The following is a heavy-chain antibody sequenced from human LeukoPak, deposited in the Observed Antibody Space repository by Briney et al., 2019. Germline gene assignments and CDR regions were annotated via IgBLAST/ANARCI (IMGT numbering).Heavy chain of an antibody. CDR3: ARNTMVRGVTEFDY. CDR1: GGTFSSYA. J-gene: IGHJ4*02. CDR2: IIPIFGTA. V-gene: IGHV1-69*13. D-gene: IGHD3-10*01. Sequence: GASVKVSCKASGGTFSSYAISWVRQAPGQGLEWMGGIIPIFGTANYAQKFQGRVTITADESTSTAYMELSSLRSEDTAVYYCARNTMVRGVTEFDYWGQGTLVTVSS.